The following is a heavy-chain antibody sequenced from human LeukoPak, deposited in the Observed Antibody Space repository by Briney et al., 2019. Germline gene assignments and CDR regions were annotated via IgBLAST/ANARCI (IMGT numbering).Heavy chain of an antibody. CDR1: GFTFSSYG. D-gene: IGHD6-6*01. V-gene: IGHV3-30*02. CDR2: IRYDGSNK. Sequence: GGSLRLSCAASGFTFSSYGMHWVRQAPGKGLEWVAFIRYDGSNKYYADSVKGRFTISRDNSKNTLYLQMNSLRAEDTAVYYCARSSYSSSSGGYYYYYMDVWGKGTTVTVSS. CDR3: ARSSYSSSSGGYYYYYMDV. J-gene: IGHJ6*03.